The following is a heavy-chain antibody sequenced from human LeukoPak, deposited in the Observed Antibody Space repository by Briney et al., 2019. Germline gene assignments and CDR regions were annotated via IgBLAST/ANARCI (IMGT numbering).Heavy chain of an antibody. CDR1: GGYISNYY. J-gene: IGHJ3*02. V-gene: IGHV4-59*08. Sequence: PSETLSLTCTVSGGYISNYYWNWIRQPPGKGLEWIGYIFYSGSTNYNPSLKSRVTISVDTSKNQFSLKLSSVTAADTAVYYCASSGDLGIDRTFDIWGQGTLVTVSS. CDR2: IFYSGST. CDR3: ASSGDLGIDRTFDI. D-gene: IGHD1-14*01.